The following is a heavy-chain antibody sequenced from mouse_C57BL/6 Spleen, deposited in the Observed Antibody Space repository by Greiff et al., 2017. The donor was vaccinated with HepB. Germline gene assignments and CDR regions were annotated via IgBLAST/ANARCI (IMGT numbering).Heavy chain of an antibody. CDR3: ARGTTVVATNFDV. CDR2: IDPSDSYT. D-gene: IGHD1-1*01. V-gene: IGHV1-59*01. J-gene: IGHJ1*03. CDR1: GYTFTSYW. Sequence: VQLQQPGAELVRPGTSVKLSCKASGYTFTSYWMHWVKQRPGQGLEWIGVIDPSDSYTNYNQKFKGKATLTVDTSSSTAYMQLSSLTSEDSAVYYCARGTTVVATNFDVWGTGTTVTVSS.